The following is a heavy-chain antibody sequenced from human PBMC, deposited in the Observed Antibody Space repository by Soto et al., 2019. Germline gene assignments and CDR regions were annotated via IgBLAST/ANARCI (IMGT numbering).Heavy chain of an antibody. J-gene: IGHJ4*02. CDR2: IYYSGST. V-gene: IGHV4-59*01. CDR3: ARVDVYYDSLTGAGYAFDY. Sequence: QVQLQESGPGLVKPSETLSLTCTVSGGSISSYYWSWIRQPPGKGLEWIGYIYYSGSTNYNPSHKSRVTIAVDPSKNPFSLKLSSVTAEDTAVYYCARVDVYYDSLTGAGYAFDYWGQGTLVTVSS. D-gene: IGHD3-9*01. CDR1: GGSISSYY.